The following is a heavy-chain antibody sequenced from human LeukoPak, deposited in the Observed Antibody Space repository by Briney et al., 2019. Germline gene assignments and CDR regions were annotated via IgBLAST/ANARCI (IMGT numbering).Heavy chain of an antibody. CDR2: IKQDGSEK. CDR1: GFTFRRYW. D-gene: IGHD2-2*02. CDR3: AREVYCSSTSCYTGYFQH. Sequence: GGSLRLSCAASGFTFRRYWMSWVRQAPGKGLEWVANIKQDGSEKYYVDSVKGRFTISRDNAKNSLYLQMNSLRAEDTAVYYCAREVYCSSTSCYTGYFQHWGQGTLVTVSS. J-gene: IGHJ1*01. V-gene: IGHV3-7*01.